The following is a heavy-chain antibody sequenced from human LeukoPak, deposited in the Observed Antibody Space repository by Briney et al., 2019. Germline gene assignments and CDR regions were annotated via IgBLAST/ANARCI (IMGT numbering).Heavy chain of an antibody. D-gene: IGHD6-13*01. CDR2: INPNSGGT. CDR3: ARDPRPGIAAAGTNLLDY. Sequence: GASVKVSCKASGYTFTGYYMHWVRQAPGQGLEWMGWINPNSGGTNYAQKFQGRVTMTRDTSISTACMELSRLRSDDTAVYYCARDPRPGIAAAGTNLLDYWGQGTLVTVSS. V-gene: IGHV1-2*02. CDR1: GYTFTGYY. J-gene: IGHJ4*02.